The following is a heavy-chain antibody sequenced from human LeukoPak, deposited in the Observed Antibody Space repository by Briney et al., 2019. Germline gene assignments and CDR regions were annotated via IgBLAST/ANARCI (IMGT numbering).Heavy chain of an antibody. J-gene: IGHJ4*02. D-gene: IGHD3-3*01. CDR1: GGSISSGGYY. V-gene: IGHV4-30-2*01. Sequence: PSETLSLTCTVSGGSISSGGYYWSWIRQPPGKGLEWIGYIYHSGSTYYNPSLKSRVTISVDRSKNQFSLKLSSVTAADTAVYYCARGYYDFWSGYYTGISEDYFDYWGQGTLVTVSS. CDR2: IYHSGST. CDR3: ARGYYDFWSGYYTGISEDYFDY.